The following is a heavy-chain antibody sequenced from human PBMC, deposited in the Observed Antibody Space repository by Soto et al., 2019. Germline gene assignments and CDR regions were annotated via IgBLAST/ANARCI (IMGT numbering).Heavy chain of an antibody. D-gene: IGHD3-10*01. J-gene: IGHJ1*01. V-gene: IGHV1-69*01. CDR2: IIPIFDAT. CDR1: GGTFSRHS. Sequence: QVQMVQSGAEVKKPGSSARVSCKVSGGTFSRHSISWVRQAPGQGLEWMGGIIPIFDATQYAQKFQGRLTITADESTTMFHMDLSGLRPEDSAIYYCARGLTAVRGSGGQGTVVTVSS. CDR3: ARGLTAVRGS.